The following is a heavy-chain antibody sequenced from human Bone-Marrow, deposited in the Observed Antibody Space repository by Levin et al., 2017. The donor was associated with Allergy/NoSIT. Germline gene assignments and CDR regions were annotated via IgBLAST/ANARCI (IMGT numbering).Heavy chain of an antibody. J-gene: IGHJ6*02. CDR1: GGSISSSSYY. Sequence: SQTLSLTCTVSGGSISSSSYYWGWIRQPPGKGLEWIGSIYYSGSTYYNPSLKSRVTISVDTSKNQFSLKLSSVTAADTAVYYCAGQSIAAAGSDYYYGMDVWGQGTTVTVSS. CDR2: IYYSGST. D-gene: IGHD6-13*01. CDR3: AGQSIAAAGSDYYYGMDV. V-gene: IGHV4-39*01.